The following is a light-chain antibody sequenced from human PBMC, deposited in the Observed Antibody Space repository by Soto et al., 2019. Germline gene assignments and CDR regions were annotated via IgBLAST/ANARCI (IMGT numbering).Light chain of an antibody. CDR1: QSVGSS. V-gene: IGKV3-15*01. CDR2: GAF. J-gene: IGKJ2*01. Sequence: EMVMTQSPATLSVSPGEGATLSCRASQSVGSSLAWYQQKPGQAPRLLIYGAFTRVAGVPARFSGSGSGTEFTLTISSLQSDDFAVYYCQQYINWPVYTFGPGTKLEIK. CDR3: QQYINWPVYT.